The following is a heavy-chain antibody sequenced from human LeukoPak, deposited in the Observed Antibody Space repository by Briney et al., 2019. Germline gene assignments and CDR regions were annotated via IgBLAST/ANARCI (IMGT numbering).Heavy chain of an antibody. Sequence: SETLSLTCTVSGASISSYYWSWIRQPPGKGLEWIGYIHYSGSTNYNPSLKSRVTISLDTSKNQFSLKLSSVTAADTAVFYCARSYNNLSATRHYNWFDPWGQGTLVTVPS. V-gene: IGHV4-59*01. D-gene: IGHD2-15*01. CDR2: IHYSGST. CDR3: ARSYNNLSATRHYNWFDP. CDR1: GASISSYY. J-gene: IGHJ5*02.